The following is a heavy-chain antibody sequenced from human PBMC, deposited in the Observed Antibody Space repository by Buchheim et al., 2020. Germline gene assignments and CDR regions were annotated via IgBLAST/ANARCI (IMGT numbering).Heavy chain of an antibody. J-gene: IGHJ4*02. Sequence: QLQLQESGPGLVKPSETLSLTCSVSGGSISRTIYYWGWIRQPPGKGLEWIGSIYHDGSSYYNPSLKSRVTLSADTSKNQLSLKLSSVTAADTAVYYCASPFTCSYDFDYWGQGTL. D-gene: IGHD3-16*01. CDR2: IYHDGSS. CDR3: ASPFTCSYDFDY. V-gene: IGHV4-39*01. CDR1: GGSISRTIYY.